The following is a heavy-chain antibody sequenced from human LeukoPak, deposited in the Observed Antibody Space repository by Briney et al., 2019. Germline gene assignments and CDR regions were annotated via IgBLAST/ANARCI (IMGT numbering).Heavy chain of an antibody. Sequence: TSETLSLTCSVSGGSISSYYWSWIRQPPGKGLEWIGYIYDSGSTNYNPSLKSRVTMLVDMSKTQFSLKLSSVTAADTAVYYCARRRRIAVVGRSGDAFDIRGQGAMVTISS. CDR2: IYDSGST. CDR3: ARRRRIAVVGRSGDAFDI. D-gene: IGHD6-19*01. J-gene: IGHJ3*02. V-gene: IGHV4-59*08. CDR1: GGSISSYY.